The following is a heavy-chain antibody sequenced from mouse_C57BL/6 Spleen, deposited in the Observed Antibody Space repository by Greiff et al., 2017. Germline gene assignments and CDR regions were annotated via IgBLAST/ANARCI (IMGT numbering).Heavy chain of an antibody. J-gene: IGHJ4*01. CDR2: ISDGGSYT. D-gene: IGHD1-1*01. V-gene: IGHV5-4*01. Sequence: EVKLMESGGGLVKPGGSLKLSCAASGFTFSSYAMSWVRQTPEKRLEWVATISDGGSYTYYPDNVKGRFTISRDNAKNNLYLQMSHLKSEDTAMYYCARDRYYYGSSHGAMDYWGQGTSVTVSS. CDR1: GFTFSSYA. CDR3: ARDRYYYGSSHGAMDY.